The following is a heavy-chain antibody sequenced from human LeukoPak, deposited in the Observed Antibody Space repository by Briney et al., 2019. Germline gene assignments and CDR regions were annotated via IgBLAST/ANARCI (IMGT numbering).Heavy chain of an antibody. Sequence: PSETLSLTCTVSGGSISSHYWSWIRQPAGKGLEWFGRISTTGSINYNPSLKSRVTMSLDTSKNQFSLKLSSVTAADTAVYYCARHPYYSNSYFDYWGQGTLVTVSS. D-gene: IGHD4-11*01. J-gene: IGHJ4*02. CDR3: ARHPYYSNSYFDY. CDR1: GGSISSHY. CDR2: ISTTGSI. V-gene: IGHV4-4*07.